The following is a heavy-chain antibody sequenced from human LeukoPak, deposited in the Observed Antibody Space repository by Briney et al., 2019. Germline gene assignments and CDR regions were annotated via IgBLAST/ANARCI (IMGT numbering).Heavy chain of an antibody. CDR1: GFTFSNAW. V-gene: IGHV3-15*01. Sequence: GGSLRLSCTASGFTFSNAWMSWVRQAPGKGLEWVGRIKSKTDGGTTDYAAPVKDRFTISRGDSKDTLFLQMNSLKVEDTAVYYCTTAPAAFDIWGQGTMVTVSS. CDR3: TTAPAAFDI. J-gene: IGHJ3*02. CDR2: IKSKTDGGTT.